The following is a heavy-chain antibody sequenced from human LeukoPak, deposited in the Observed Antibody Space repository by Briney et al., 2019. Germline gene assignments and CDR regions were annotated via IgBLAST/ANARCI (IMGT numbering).Heavy chain of an antibody. V-gene: IGHV4-61*01. CDR3: ARGPRGSGSYLYYYYMDV. CDR1: GGSVSSESYH. CDR2: IFNSGSS. D-gene: IGHD3-10*01. Sequence: SETLSLTCTVSGGSVSSESYHWSWIRQPPGKGLEWIAYIFNSGSSNYNPSLKSRVTISVDTSKNQFSLKLNSVTAADTAQYHCARGPRGSGSYLYYYYMDVWGKGTTVTVSS. J-gene: IGHJ6*03.